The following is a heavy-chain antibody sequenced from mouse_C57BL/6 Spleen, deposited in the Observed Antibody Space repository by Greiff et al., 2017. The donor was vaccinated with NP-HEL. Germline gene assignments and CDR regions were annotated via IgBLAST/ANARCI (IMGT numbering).Heavy chain of an antibody. J-gene: IGHJ2*01. D-gene: IGHD1-1*01. CDR3: ARSTYYYGSSYLYFDY. V-gene: IGHV1-9*01. Sequence: QVQLQQSGAELMKPGASVKLSCKATGYTFTGYWIEWVKQRPGHGLEWIGEILPGSGSTNYNEKFKGKATFTADTSSNTAYMQLSSLTTEDSAIYYCARSTYYYGSSYLYFDYWGQGTTLTVSS. CDR2: ILPGSGST. CDR1: GYTFTGYW.